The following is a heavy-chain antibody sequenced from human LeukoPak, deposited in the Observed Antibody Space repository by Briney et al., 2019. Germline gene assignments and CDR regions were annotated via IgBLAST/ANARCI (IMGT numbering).Heavy chain of an antibody. CDR2: IFYRGST. D-gene: IGHD1-1*01. CDR3: ARYNWDTWFDP. Sequence: PSETLSLTCTVSGDSVSSGSYSWSWIRQPPGKGLEWIGYIFYRGSTSYNPSLKSRLTISADSSKNQFSLRLSSVTAADTAVYYCARYNWDTWFDPWGQGTLVTVSS. V-gene: IGHV4-61*01. J-gene: IGHJ5*02. CDR1: GDSVSSGSYS.